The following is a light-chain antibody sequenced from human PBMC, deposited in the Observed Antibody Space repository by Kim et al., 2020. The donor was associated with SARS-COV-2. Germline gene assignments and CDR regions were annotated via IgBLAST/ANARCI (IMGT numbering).Light chain of an antibody. Sequence: SSVGDRVTITCRASQDISNYLAWFQLRPGKAPKLLIYAASALQPGVPSRFSGSGSGTDFTLTVTSLQPEDVATYYCQKCDSAPWTFGQGTKVDIK. V-gene: IGKV1-27*01. CDR3: QKCDSAPWT. CDR2: AAS. J-gene: IGKJ1*01. CDR1: QDISNY.